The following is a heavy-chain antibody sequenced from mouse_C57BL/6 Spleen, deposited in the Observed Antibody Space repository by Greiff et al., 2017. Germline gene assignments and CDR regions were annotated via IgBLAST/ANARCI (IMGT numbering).Heavy chain of an antibody. CDR2: INPNNGGT. CDR1: GYTFTDYY. D-gene: IGHD1-1*01. Sequence: VQLQQSGPELVKPGASVKISCKASGYTFTDYYMNWVKQSHGKSLEWIGDINPNNGGTSYNQKFKGKATLTVDKSSSTAYMELRSLTSEDSAVYYCARDGTTGPHYFDYWGQGTTLTVSS. V-gene: IGHV1-26*01. CDR3: ARDGTTGPHYFDY. J-gene: IGHJ2*01.